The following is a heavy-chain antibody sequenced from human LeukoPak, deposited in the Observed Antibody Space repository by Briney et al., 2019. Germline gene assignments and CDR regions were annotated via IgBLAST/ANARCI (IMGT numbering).Heavy chain of an antibody. CDR3: ARGYCSSTSCYPQDY. CDR1: RYTFTGYD. J-gene: IGHJ4*02. Sequence: ASVKVSCKASRYTFTGYDINWVRQATGQGLEWMGWMNPNSGNTGYAQKFQGRVTITRNTSISTAYMELSSLRSEDTAVYYCARGYCSSTSCYPQDYWGQGTLVTVSS. CDR2: MNPNSGNT. V-gene: IGHV1-8*03. D-gene: IGHD2-2*01.